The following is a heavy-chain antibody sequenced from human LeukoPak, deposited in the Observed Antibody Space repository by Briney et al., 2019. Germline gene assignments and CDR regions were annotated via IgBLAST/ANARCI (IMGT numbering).Heavy chain of an antibody. D-gene: IGHD1-26*01. CDR3: ARGTNSGSYAIDY. V-gene: IGHV3-11*05. CDR1: GFTFSDYY. CDR2: ISSSGGST. Sequence: GGSLRLSCVASGFTFSDYYMSWIRQAPGKGLEWISYISSSGGSTNYADSVKGRFTISRDNPKNSLYLLMNTLRAEDTAMYYCARGTNSGSYAIDYWGQGTLVTVSS. J-gene: IGHJ4*02.